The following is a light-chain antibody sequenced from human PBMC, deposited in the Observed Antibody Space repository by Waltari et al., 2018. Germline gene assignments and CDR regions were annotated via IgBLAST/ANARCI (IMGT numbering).Light chain of an antibody. CDR2: EVS. CDR1: SSDVGGYNY. V-gene: IGLV2-8*01. J-gene: IGLJ1*01. CDR3: SSFAGSNKV. Sequence: QSALTQPPSASGSPGQSVTISCPGTSSDVGGYNYVSWYQQHPGKAPKRMIYEVSKRPSGVPDRFSGSKSGNTASLTVSGLQAEDEADYYCSSFAGSNKVFGTGTKVTVL.